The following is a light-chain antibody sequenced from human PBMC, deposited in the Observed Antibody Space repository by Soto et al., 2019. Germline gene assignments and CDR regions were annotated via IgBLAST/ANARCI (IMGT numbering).Light chain of an antibody. CDR2: GAS. Sequence: EIVLTQSTGTPSLSPGERATLSCRAIQSVSSSYLARYQQKPGQAPRLLIYGASSRATGIPDRFSGSGAGTDFTLTISRLEPEDFAVYYCQQYGSSPPITFGQGTRLEIK. J-gene: IGKJ5*01. V-gene: IGKV3-20*01. CDR3: QQYGSSPPIT. CDR1: QSVSSSY.